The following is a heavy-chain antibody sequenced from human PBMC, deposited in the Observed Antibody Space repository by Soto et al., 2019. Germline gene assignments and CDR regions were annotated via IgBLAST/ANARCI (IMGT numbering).Heavy chain of an antibody. CDR1: GFTFSAYW. CDR3: AGWGGHDYNY. J-gene: IGHJ4*02. V-gene: IGHV3-7*03. CDR2: INPDGNVG. D-gene: IGHD4-4*01. Sequence: GGSLRLSCGGSGFTFSAYWMNWVRQAPGKGLERVANINPDGNVGTYVDSVRGRFTTSRDNAKNSLYLQMNSLRADDTAVYFCAGWGGHDYNYWGQGIMV.